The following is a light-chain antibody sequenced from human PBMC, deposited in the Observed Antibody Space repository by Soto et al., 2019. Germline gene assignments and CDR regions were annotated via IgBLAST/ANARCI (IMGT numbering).Light chain of an antibody. J-gene: IGKJ4*01. CDR3: QQSYRLPLT. V-gene: IGKV1-39*01. Sequence: DIQMTQSPSSLSAFVGDSVTITCHASQRISTFLNWYHRKPGKAPKLLIYSASYLQSGVPSNFSGSGSGTDFTLSIVTLQPEDFGTYFGQQSYRLPLTVGGGTKVDSK. CDR1: QRISTF. CDR2: SAS.